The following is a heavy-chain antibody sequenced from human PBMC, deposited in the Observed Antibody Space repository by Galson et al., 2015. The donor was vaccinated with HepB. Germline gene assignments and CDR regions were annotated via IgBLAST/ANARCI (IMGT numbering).Heavy chain of an antibody. Sequence: SLRLSCAASGFTFSSYGMHWVRQAPGKGLEWVAVISYDGSNKYYADSVKGRFTISRDNSKNTLYLQMNSLRAEATAVYYCAKEDPYSSSWSWSYYYMDVWGKGTTVTVSS. D-gene: IGHD6-13*01. CDR1: GFTFSSYG. CDR2: ISYDGSNK. CDR3: AKEDPYSSSWSWSYYYMDV. J-gene: IGHJ6*03. V-gene: IGHV3-30*18.